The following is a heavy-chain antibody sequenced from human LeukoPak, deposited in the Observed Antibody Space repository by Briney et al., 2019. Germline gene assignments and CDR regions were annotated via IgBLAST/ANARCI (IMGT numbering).Heavy chain of an antibody. CDR2: ISYDGSNK. CDR1: GFTFSSYA. V-gene: IGHV3-30-3*01. Sequence: GGSLRLSCAASGFTFSSYAMHWVRQAPGKGLEWVAVISYDGSNKYYADSVKGRFPISRDNSKNTLYLQMNSLRAEDTAVYYCARGSGGRTIWVVVPAAQSSNYYYYGMDVWGQGTTVTVSS. J-gene: IGHJ6*02. D-gene: IGHD2-2*01. CDR3: ARGSGGRTIWVVVPAAQSSNYYYYGMDV.